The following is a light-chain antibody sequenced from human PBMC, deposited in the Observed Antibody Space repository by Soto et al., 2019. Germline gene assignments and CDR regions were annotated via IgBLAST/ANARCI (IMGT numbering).Light chain of an antibody. CDR1: QTISSW. CDR2: KAS. CDR3: QHYNSYSEA. J-gene: IGKJ1*01. V-gene: IGKV1-5*03. Sequence: DIQMTQSPSTLSGSVGDRVTITCRASQTISSWLAWYQQKPGKAPKLLIYKASTLKSGVPSRFGGSGSGTEFTLTISSLQPDEFATYYCQHYNSYSEAFGQGTKLELK.